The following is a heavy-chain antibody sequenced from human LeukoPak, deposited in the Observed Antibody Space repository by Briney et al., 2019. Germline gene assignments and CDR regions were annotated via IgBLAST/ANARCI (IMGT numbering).Heavy chain of an antibody. CDR3: ASHLIQLWSLAQETSFDY. J-gene: IGHJ4*02. CDR2: ISYGGSNK. D-gene: IGHD5-18*01. Sequence: GRSLRLSCAASGFTFSSYAMHWVRQAPGKGLEWVAVISYGGSNKYYADSVKGRFTISRDNSKNTLYLQMNSLRAEDTAVYYCASHLIQLWSLAQETSFDYWGQGTLVTVSS. V-gene: IGHV3-30-3*01. CDR1: GFTFSSYA.